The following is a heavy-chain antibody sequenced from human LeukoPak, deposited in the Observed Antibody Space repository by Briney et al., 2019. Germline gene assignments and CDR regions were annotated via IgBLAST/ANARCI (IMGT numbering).Heavy chain of an antibody. Sequence: ASVKVSCKASGGTFTTYAISWVRQAPGQGLEWIGGIIPIFDAANYAQMFQGRVTITADESTSTAYMELNSLRSEDSAVYYCARDTGNGFPNWLDPWGQGTLVTVSS. D-gene: IGHD4-17*01. CDR3: ARDTGNGFPNWLDP. V-gene: IGHV1-69*01. CDR2: IIPIFDAA. CDR1: GGTFTTYA. J-gene: IGHJ5*02.